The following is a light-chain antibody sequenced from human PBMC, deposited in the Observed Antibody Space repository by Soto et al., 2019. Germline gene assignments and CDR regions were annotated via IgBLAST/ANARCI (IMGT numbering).Light chain of an antibody. CDR2: DAS. V-gene: IGKV3-11*01. CDR1: QSVSSY. CDR3: QQRSNWPQYT. Sequence: EIVLTQSPATLSLSPGERATLSCRASQSVSSYLAWYQQKPGQAPRLLIYDASNRATGIPARFSGSGSGTDFTLTISSLEPGDFAVYYCQQRSNWPQYTFGQGTKLEIK. J-gene: IGKJ2*01.